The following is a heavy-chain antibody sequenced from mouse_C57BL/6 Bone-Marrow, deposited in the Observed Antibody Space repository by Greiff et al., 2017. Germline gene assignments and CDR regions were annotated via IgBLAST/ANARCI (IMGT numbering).Heavy chain of an antibody. CDR3: ARQNKGYFDV. Sequence: EVQLVESGGGLVQPGGSLKLSCAASGFTFSDYGMAWVRQAPRKGPAWVAFISNLAYSIYYADTVTGRFTISRENAKNTLYLEMSSLRSEDTAMYYCARQNKGYFDVWGTGTTVTVSS. V-gene: IGHV5-15*01. CDR2: ISNLAYSI. J-gene: IGHJ1*03. CDR1: GFTFSDYG.